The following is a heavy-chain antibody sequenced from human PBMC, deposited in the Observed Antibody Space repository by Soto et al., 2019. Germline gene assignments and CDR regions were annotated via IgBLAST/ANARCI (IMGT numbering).Heavy chain of an antibody. CDR3: ARGVVGATDYYYGMDV. Sequence: SVKVSCKASGGTFSSYSISWVRQAPGQGLDWMGGIIPIFGTANYAQKFQGRVTITADESTSTAYMELSSLRSEDTAVYYCARGVVGATDYYYGMDVWGQGTTVTVSS. CDR1: GGTFSSYS. J-gene: IGHJ6*02. D-gene: IGHD1-26*01. CDR2: IIPIFGTA. V-gene: IGHV1-69*13.